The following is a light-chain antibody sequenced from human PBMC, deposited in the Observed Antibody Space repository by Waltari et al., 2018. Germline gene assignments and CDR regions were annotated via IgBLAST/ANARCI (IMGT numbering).Light chain of an antibody. V-gene: IGLV2-14*01. CDR3: SSYTSSSTYV. CDR2: EVS. Sequence: QSALTQPASVSGSPGQSITLSCTGTSSDVGGYNYVSWYQQHPGKAPKHMLYEVSNRPAGVSNRFSGAESGYTASLTISGLQAEDEADYYCSSYTSSSTYVFGTGTKVTVL. CDR1: SSDVGGYNY. J-gene: IGLJ1*01.